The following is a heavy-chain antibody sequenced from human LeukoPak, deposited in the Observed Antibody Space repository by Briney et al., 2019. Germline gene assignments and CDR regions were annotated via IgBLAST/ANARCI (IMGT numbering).Heavy chain of an antibody. CDR3: ATDHEGSSGWYRVY. V-gene: IGHV1-69*13. Sequence: SVKVSCKASGGTFSSYAISWVRQAPGQGLEWMGGIIPIFGTANYAQKFQGRVTITADESTSTAYMELSSLRSEDTAVYYCATDHEGSSGWYRVYWGQGTLVTVSS. D-gene: IGHD6-19*01. CDR1: GGTFSSYA. CDR2: IIPIFGTA. J-gene: IGHJ4*02.